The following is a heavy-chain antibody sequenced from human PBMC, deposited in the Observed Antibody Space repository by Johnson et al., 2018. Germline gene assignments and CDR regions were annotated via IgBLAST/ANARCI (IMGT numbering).Heavy chain of an antibody. CDR1: GYTFTSYY. V-gene: IGHV1-46*01. Sequence: QVQLVQSGAEVKKXGASXKVXCKASGYTFTSYYMHWVRQAPGQGLQWMGIINPSGGSTSYAQKVPGRVTMTRDTSTSTVYMELTSLRSEDTAMYYCARGGTMVRGLMNYYMDVWGKGTTVTVSS. J-gene: IGHJ6*03. CDR2: INPSGGST. CDR3: ARGGTMVRGLMNYYMDV. D-gene: IGHD3-10*01.